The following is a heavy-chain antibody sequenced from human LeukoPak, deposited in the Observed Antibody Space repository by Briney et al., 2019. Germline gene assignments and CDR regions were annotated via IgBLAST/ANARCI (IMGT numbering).Heavy chain of an antibody. Sequence: GGSLRLSCAASGFTFSDYYMSWIRQAPGKGLEWVSYISSSSSSFTNYADSVKGRFTISRDNAKNSLFLQMDSLRAEDTAVYYCARVRDLASSAHWFDPWGQGTLVTVSS. CDR1: GFTFSDYY. J-gene: IGHJ5*02. CDR3: ARVRDLASSAHWFDP. CDR2: ISSSSSSFT. D-gene: IGHD3-16*01. V-gene: IGHV3-11*05.